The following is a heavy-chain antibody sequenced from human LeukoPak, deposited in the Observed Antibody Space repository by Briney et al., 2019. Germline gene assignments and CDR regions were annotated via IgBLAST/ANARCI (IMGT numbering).Heavy chain of an antibody. V-gene: IGHV1-69*13. CDR2: IIPIFGTA. CDR3: ARGGSSGYYLFDY. CDR1: GGTFSSYA. Sequence: ASVKVSCKASGGTFSSYAISWVRQAPGQGLEWMGGIIPIFGTANYAQKFQGRVTITADESTSTAYMELSSLRSEDTAVYYCARGGSSGYYLFDYWGQGTLVTVSS. D-gene: IGHD3-22*01. J-gene: IGHJ4*02.